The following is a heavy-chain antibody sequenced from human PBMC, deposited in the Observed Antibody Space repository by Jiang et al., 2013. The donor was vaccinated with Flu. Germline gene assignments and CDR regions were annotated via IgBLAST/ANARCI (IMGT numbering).Heavy chain of an antibody. J-gene: IGHJ4*02. CDR3: AKVRVTGTYVVDY. CDR2: VSGSGDNT. D-gene: IGHD6-19*01. CDR1: GFTFSSYA. Sequence: RLSCAASGFTFSSYAMTWVRQPPGKGLEWVSGVSGSGDNTYYTDSVKGRFTISRDNSKNTLDLQMNSLRAEDTAVYYCAKVRVTGTYVVDYWGQGTLVTVSS. V-gene: IGHV3-23*01.